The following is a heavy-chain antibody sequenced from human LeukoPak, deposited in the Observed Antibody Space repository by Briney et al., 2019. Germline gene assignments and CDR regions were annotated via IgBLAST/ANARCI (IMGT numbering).Heavy chain of an antibody. J-gene: IGHJ4*02. Sequence: PSETLSLTCTVSGGSISSSRYYWDWIRQSPGKGLEWIRSIYYSGSAYHSPSLKSRLTVSVDTSKNQSSLRLTSVTAADTAVYYCARRVAVAGRNHFDDWGQGTLVTVSS. CDR3: ARRVAVAGRNHFDD. CDR2: IYYSGSA. CDR1: GGSISSSRYY. D-gene: IGHD6-19*01. V-gene: IGHV4-39*01.